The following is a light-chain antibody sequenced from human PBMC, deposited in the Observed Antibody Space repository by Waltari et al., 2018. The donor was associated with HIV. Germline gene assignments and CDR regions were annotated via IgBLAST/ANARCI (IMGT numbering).Light chain of an antibody. CDR3: QQYGSSLT. CDR2: WAA. V-gene: IGKV4-1*01. J-gene: IGKJ4*01. Sequence: DIVMTQSPDSLPVSLGERATINCTSSRSILYSSDNRNYLAWYQQKPRQPPKLLISWAATRESGVPDRFSGGGSGTDFTLTISRLEPEDFAVYYCQQYGSSLTFGGGTKVEIK. CDR1: RSILYSSDNRNY.